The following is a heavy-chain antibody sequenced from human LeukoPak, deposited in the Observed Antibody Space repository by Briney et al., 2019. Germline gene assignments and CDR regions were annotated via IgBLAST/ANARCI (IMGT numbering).Heavy chain of an antibody. Sequence: PSETLSLTCTVSGGSISSSSYYWGWIRQPPGKGLEWIGSIYYSGSTYYNPSLKSRVTISVDTSKNQFSLKLSSVTAADTAVYYCARDGVSYGGWIYWFDPWGQGTLVTVSS. J-gene: IGHJ5*02. CDR2: IYYSGST. CDR3: ARDGVSYGGWIYWFDP. CDR1: GGSISSSSYY. D-gene: IGHD4-23*01. V-gene: IGHV4-39*07.